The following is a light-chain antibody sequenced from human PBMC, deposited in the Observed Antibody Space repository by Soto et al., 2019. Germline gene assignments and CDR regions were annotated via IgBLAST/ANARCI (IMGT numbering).Light chain of an antibody. Sequence: QSALTQPASVSGSPGQSITISCTRTSSDVGGYNYVSWYQQHPGKAPKLMIYEVSNRPSGVSNRFSGSKSGNTASLTISGLQAEDEADYYCSSYTSSSILVFGTGTKVTVL. J-gene: IGLJ1*01. V-gene: IGLV2-14*01. CDR1: SSDVGGYNY. CDR3: SSYTSSSILV. CDR2: EVS.